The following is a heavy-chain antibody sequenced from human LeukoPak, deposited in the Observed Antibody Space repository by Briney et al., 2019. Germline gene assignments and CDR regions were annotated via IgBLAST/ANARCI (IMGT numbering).Heavy chain of an antibody. J-gene: IGHJ5*02. V-gene: IGHV4-34*01. CDR2: IYYSGST. Sequence: KPSETLSLTCAVYGGSFSGYYWSWIRQPPGKGLEWIGSIYYSGSTYYNPSLKSRVTISVDTSKNQFSLKLSSVTAADTAVYYCARQRKNYYDSSGYYYEAVIWFDPWGQGTLVTVSS. CDR1: GGSFSGYY. D-gene: IGHD3-22*01. CDR3: ARQRKNYYDSSGYYYEAVIWFDP.